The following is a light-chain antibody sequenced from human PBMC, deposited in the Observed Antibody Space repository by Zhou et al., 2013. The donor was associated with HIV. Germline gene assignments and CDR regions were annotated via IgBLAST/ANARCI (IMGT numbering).Light chain of an antibody. J-gene: IGLJ2*01. V-gene: IGLV2-8*01. CDR1: SSDVGGYSY. CDR3: GSYAGSSNWI. CDR2: EVT. Sequence: QSALTQPPSASGTPGQSVTISCTGTSSDVGGYSYVAWYQQHPGKVPKIMIYEVTKRPSGVPDRFSGSKSGNTASLTVSGLQAEDEAEYYCGSYAGSSNWIFGGGTKLTVL.